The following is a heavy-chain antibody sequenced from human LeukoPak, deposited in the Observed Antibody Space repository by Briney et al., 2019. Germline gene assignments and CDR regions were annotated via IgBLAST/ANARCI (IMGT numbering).Heavy chain of an antibody. Sequence: GEALKISCKGSGYSFTSYGIGWVRQMPGKGLEWMGIIYPGDSDTRYSPSFQGQVTIPADKSISTAYLQSSSLKASDTAMYYCARRDTAMIYNWFDPRGQGPLVTVSS. CDR2: IYPGDSDT. CDR1: GYSFTSYG. V-gene: IGHV5-51*01. J-gene: IGHJ5*02. CDR3: ARRDTAMIYNWFDP. D-gene: IGHD5-18*01.